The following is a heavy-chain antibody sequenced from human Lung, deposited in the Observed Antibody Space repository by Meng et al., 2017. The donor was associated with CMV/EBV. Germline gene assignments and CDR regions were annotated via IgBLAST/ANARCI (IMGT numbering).Heavy chain of an antibody. V-gene: IGHV3-48*03. D-gene: IGHD3-3*01. CDR2: ISSSGNIM. CDR3: ARDAGRQYYDFWSGPDY. Sequence: GESXKISCGGSGFIFSSYEMNWVRQAPGKGLEWVSYISSSGNIMYYGDSVKGRFTISRDNARNSLYLQMNSLRVEDTAVYYCARDAGRQYYDFWSGPDYWGQGTLVTVSS. J-gene: IGHJ4*02. CDR1: GFIFSSYE.